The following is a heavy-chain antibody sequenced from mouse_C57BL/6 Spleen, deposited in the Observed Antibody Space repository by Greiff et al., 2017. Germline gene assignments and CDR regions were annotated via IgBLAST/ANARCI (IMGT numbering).Heavy chain of an antibody. J-gene: IGHJ4*01. Sequence: VQVVESGPGLVAPSQSLSITCTVSGFSLTSYAISWVRQPPGKGLEWLGVIWTGGGKNYNSAPKSRLSISKENSKSQVSLKMNSLQTDDTARYYCARIYDYDPMDYWGQGTSVTVSS. CDR2: IWTGGGK. D-gene: IGHD2-4*01. CDR1: GFSLTSYA. V-gene: IGHV2-9-1*01. CDR3: ARIYDYDPMDY.